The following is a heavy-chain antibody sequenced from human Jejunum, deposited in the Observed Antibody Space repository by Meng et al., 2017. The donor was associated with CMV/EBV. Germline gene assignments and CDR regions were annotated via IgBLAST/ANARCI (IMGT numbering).Heavy chain of an antibody. CDR1: GFTFSSYA. J-gene: IGHJ4*02. D-gene: IGHD1-26*01. Sequence: SGFTFSSYAMGWVRQAPGKGLEWVSGISGSSGSTYYADSVKGRFTISRDNSKNTLYLQMNSLRAEDTAVYYCAKDEGVGTTSRFDSWGQGTLVTVSS. CDR2: ISGSSGST. CDR3: AKDEGVGTTSRFDS. V-gene: IGHV3-23*01.